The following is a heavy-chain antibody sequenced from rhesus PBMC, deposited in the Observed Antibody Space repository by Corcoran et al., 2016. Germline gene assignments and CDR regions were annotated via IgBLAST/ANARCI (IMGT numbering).Heavy chain of an antibody. J-gene: IGHJ6*01. CDR3: ASDYCAGSGCYGLDS. Sequence: EVQLVESGGGLVQPGGSLRLSCAASGFTFSSYGMHWVRQAPGKGLEWVAVISYDGSKKNYAESVKDRFTIARDNSKNMLYLQMNNLRWEDTAVYYCASDYCAGSGCYGLDSWGQGVVVTVSS. CDR2: ISYDGSKK. D-gene: IGHD2-21*01. CDR1: GFTFSSYG. V-gene: IGHV3-54*02.